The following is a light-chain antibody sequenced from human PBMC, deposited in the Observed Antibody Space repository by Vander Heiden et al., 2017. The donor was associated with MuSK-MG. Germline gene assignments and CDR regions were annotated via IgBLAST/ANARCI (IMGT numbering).Light chain of an antibody. V-gene: IGKV1-33*01. CDR1: QGIATY. J-gene: IGKJ1*01. CDR2: ETS. Sequence: DIQMTQSPSSLYASVGDRVTITCQASQGIATYLNWYQQKPGKGPKLLIYETSKLETGVPSRFSGNGSETDFSFTISSLRPEDFATYYCQQYNNLPTRTFGQGTKVEIK. CDR3: QQYNNLPTRT.